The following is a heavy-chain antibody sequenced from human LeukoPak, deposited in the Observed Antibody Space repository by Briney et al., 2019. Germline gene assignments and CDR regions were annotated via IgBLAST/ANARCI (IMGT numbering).Heavy chain of an antibody. V-gene: IGHV3-7*03. D-gene: IGHD4-17*01. Sequence: PGGSLRLSCAASGFTFRSFWMSWVRQAPGKRLEWAANIKQNGAEEYYMDSVKGRFAISRDNAKNSVYLQMNSLRVEDTAIYYCARYTAVSSPGAFDIWGQGTMVTVSS. J-gene: IGHJ3*02. CDR1: GFTFRSFW. CDR3: ARYTAVSSPGAFDI. CDR2: IKQNGAEE.